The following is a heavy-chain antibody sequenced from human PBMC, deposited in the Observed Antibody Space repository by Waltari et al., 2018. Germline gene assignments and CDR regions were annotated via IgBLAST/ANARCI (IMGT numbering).Heavy chain of an antibody. Sequence: EVQLLESGGGLVQPGGSLRLSCAASGFTFSSYALSWVRQAPGKGLEWVSAISGSGGSTYYADSVKGRFTISRDNSKNMLYLQMNSLRAEDTAVYYCAPTLTPIAAAGHFDYWGQGTLVTVSS. CDR2: ISGSGGST. J-gene: IGHJ4*02. V-gene: IGHV3-23*01. CDR3: APTLTPIAAAGHFDY. D-gene: IGHD6-13*01. CDR1: GFTFSSYA.